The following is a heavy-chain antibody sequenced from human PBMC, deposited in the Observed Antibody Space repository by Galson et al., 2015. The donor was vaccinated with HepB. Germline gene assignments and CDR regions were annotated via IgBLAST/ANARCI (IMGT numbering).Heavy chain of an antibody. J-gene: IGHJ4*02. CDR2: ISSGSSYI. V-gene: IGHV3-21*01. D-gene: IGHD3-3*01. CDR1: GFTFSSYS. Sequence: SLRLSCAASGFTFSSYSMNWVRQAPGKGLGWVSSISSGSSYIYYADSVKGRFTISRDNTKNSLYLQMNSLRAGDTAVYYCVGLSYDFWSGGFDYWGQGTLVTVSS. CDR3: VGLSYDFWSGGFDY.